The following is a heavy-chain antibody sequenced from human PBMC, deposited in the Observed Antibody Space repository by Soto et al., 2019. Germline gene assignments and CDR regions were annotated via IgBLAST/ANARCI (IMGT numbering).Heavy chain of an antibody. V-gene: IGHV3-21*01. CDR1: GFTFSSYS. D-gene: IGHD6-13*01. Sequence: LRLSCAASGFTFSSYSMNWVRQAPGKGLEWVSSISSSSSYIYYADSVKGRFTISRDNAKNSLYLQMNSLRAEDTAVYYCARVAGYSSSWDDYWGQGTLVTVSS. CDR3: ARVAGYSSSWDDY. J-gene: IGHJ4*02. CDR2: ISSSSSYI.